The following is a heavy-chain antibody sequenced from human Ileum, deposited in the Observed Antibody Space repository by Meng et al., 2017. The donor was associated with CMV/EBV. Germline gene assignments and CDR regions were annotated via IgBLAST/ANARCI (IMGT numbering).Heavy chain of an antibody. J-gene: IGHJ4*02. CDR2: INTYKGNT. Sequence: QLVQSGGEVKKPGASVKVFCNASGYSFITYAISWVRQAPGQGLEWIGWINTYKGNTDYAQKFQGRVTLTRDASTNIAYMELTSLRSDDTAVYYCARGSGPPGDYWGQGTLVTVSS. CDR3: ARGSGPPGDY. CDR1: GYSFITYA. D-gene: IGHD3-10*01. V-gene: IGHV1-18*01.